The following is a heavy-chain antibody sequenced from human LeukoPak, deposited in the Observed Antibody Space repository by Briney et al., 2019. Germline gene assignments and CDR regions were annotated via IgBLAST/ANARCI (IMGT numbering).Heavy chain of an antibody. J-gene: IGHJ4*02. Sequence: SETLSLTCTVSGGSISRSSYYWGWIRQPPGKGLEWIGSIYYSGSTYYNPSLKSRVTISVDTSKKQFSLKLSSVTAADTAVYYCANFLRAGYSSGWYKGGRFDYWGQGTLVTVSS. CDR1: GGSISRSSYY. D-gene: IGHD6-19*01. CDR3: ANFLRAGYSSGWYKGGRFDY. V-gene: IGHV4-39*07. CDR2: IYYSGST.